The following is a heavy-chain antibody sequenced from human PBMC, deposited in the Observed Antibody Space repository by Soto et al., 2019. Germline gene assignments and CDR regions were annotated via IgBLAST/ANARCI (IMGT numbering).Heavy chain of an antibody. V-gene: IGHV4-39*01. CDR1: GGSIGSSSCC. CDR3: ASDAYCGGDCYSPS. D-gene: IGHD2-21*02. Sequence: SETLSLTSTVSGGSIGSSSCCWGWIRQPPGKGLEWIGSIYYSGSTYYNPSLKSRVTISVDTSKNQFSLKLSSVTAADTAVYYCASDAYCGGDCYSPSWGQGTLVTGSS. CDR2: IYYSGST. J-gene: IGHJ4*02.